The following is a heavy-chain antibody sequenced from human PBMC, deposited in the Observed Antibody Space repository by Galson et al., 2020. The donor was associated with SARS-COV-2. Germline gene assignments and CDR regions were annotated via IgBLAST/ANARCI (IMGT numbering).Heavy chain of an antibody. CDR1: GYTFVSYS. CDR2: ISPYNENT. CDR3: VRDWGTAAPGTRIDS. Sequence: ASVKVSCKSSGYTFVSYSISWVRQAPGQGLEWMGWISPYNENTKYAQKFQGRVTLTTDTSTSTAYMELRGLRSDDTAAYYCVRDWGTAAPGTRIDSWGQGTPVTVAS. D-gene: IGHD6-13*01. J-gene: IGHJ4*02. V-gene: IGHV1-18*01.